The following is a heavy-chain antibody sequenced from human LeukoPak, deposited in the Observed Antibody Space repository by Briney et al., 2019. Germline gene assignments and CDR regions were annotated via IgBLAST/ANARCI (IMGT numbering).Heavy chain of an antibody. CDR3: ATGLPGALRPLLGY. CDR1: GYTPTELS. V-gene: IGHV1-24*01. Sequence: ASVKVSCKVSGYTPTELSMHWVRQAPGKGLEWMGGFDPEDGETIYAQKFQGRVTMTEDTSTDTAYMELSSLRSEDTAVYYCATGLPGALRPLLGYWGQGTLVTVSS. J-gene: IGHJ4*02. CDR2: FDPEDGET. D-gene: IGHD2-21*02.